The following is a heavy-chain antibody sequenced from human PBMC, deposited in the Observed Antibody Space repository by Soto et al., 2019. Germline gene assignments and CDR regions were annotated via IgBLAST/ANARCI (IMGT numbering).Heavy chain of an antibody. V-gene: IGHV3-33*01. J-gene: IGHJ4*02. CDR1: GFTFSTYG. Sequence: QVQLVESGGGVVQPGTSLRLSCTASGFTFSTYGMHWVRQAPGKGLEWVALTRHDGSAEDYADSVRGRVSISRDNLKNTLYLQIYRLRAEDTAVYYCARGFGSAVYASHFDYWGQGTPVTVSS. CDR3: ARGFGSAVYASHFDY. CDR2: TRHDGSAE. D-gene: IGHD3-16*01.